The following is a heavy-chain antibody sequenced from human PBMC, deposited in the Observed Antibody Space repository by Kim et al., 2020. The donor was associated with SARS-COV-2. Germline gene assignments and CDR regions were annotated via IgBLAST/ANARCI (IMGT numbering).Heavy chain of an antibody. Sequence: GGSLRLSCAASGFTFSSYWMHWVRQAPGKGLVWVSRINSDGSSTSYADSVKGRFTISRDNAKNTLYLQMNSLRAEDTAVYYCARRNSDCGGDCADYYYYGMDVWGQGTTVTVSS. CDR2: INSDGSST. J-gene: IGHJ6*02. D-gene: IGHD2-21*02. CDR3: ARRNSDCGGDCADYYYYGMDV. V-gene: IGHV3-74*01. CDR1: GFTFSSYW.